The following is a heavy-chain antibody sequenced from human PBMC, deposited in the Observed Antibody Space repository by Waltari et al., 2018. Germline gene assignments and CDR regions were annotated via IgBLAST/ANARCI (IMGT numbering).Heavy chain of an antibody. Sequence: QLQLQESGPGLVKPSETLSLTCTVSGGSIGRGTYSWGWIRQPPGKGLEYIAHIYDSGSTHYHPSLRSRAAISVDPSKNQFSLMLTSVTVADTAVYFCVRLLRGAAGFWGQGTLVTVSS. CDR3: VRLLRGAAGF. D-gene: IGHD6-13*01. V-gene: IGHV4-39*01. J-gene: IGHJ4*02. CDR1: GGSIGRGTYS. CDR2: IYDSGST.